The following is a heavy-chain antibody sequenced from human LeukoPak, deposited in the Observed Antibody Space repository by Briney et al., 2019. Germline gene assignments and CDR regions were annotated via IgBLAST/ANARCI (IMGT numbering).Heavy chain of an antibody. J-gene: IGHJ4*02. Sequence: GGSLRLSCAASGFTFSSYGMHWVRQPPGKGLEWVGFIRYDAGIKYYADSVKGRFTISRDNSKNTLYLQMNSLRAEDTATYYCAKDYYWSWDYWGQGTLVTVSS. D-gene: IGHD2-8*01. V-gene: IGHV3-30*02. CDR1: GFTFSSYG. CDR3: AKDYYWSWDY. CDR2: IRYDAGIK.